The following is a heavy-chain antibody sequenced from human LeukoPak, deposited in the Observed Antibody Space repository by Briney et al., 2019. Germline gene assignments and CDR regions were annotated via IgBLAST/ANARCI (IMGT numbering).Heavy chain of an antibody. CDR1: GYTFTSYY. V-gene: IGHV1-46*01. D-gene: IGHD3-22*01. Sequence: GASVKVSCKASGYTFTSYYMHWVRQAPGQGLEWMGIINASGGSTSYAQKFQGRVTMTRDTSTSTVYMELSSLRSEDTAVYYCARDPGYYDSSGYYFDYWGQGTLVTVSS. J-gene: IGHJ4*02. CDR2: INASGGST. CDR3: ARDPGYYDSSGYYFDY.